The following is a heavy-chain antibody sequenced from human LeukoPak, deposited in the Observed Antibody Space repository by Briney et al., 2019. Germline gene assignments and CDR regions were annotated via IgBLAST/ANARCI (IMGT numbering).Heavy chain of an antibody. V-gene: IGHV3-30*03. J-gene: IGHJ4*02. D-gene: IGHD6-6*01. CDR2: ISYDGSNK. Sequence: PGGSLRLSCAASGFTFSSYGMHWVRQAPGKGLEWVAVISYDGSNKYYADSVKGRFTISRDDSINTLYLQMNSLRAEDTAVYYCARDSSSYYFDYWGQGTLVTVSS. CDR1: GFTFSSYG. CDR3: ARDSSSYYFDY.